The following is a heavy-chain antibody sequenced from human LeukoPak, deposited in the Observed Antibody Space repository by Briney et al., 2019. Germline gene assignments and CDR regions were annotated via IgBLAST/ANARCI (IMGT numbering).Heavy chain of an antibody. CDR1: GGSISSYH. D-gene: IGHD6-19*01. CDR2: MYYSGST. V-gene: IGHV4-59*08. Sequence: SETLSLTCTVSGGSISSYHWSWIRQPPGKGLEWIGYMYYSGSTNYNPSLKSRVTISVDTSKNKFSLKLSFVTAADTAVYYCARVDRAVAGIPSLDWAFDTWGQGTMVTVSS. CDR3: ARVDRAVAGIPSLDWAFDT. J-gene: IGHJ3*02.